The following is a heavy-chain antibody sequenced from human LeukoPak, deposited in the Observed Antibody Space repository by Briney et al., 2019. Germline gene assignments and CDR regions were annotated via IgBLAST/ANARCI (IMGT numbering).Heavy chain of an antibody. Sequence: GGSLRLSCAASGFSFSSYTMRWVRQTPGKGLEWVSSINYSGSGTYYADSVKGRFTISRDNSKNTVYLQMNSLRAEDTAIYYCAKSRDYTIDIWGQGTMVTASS. CDR1: GFSFSSYT. CDR3: AKSRDYTIDI. CDR2: INYSGSGT. J-gene: IGHJ3*02. V-gene: IGHV3-23*01. D-gene: IGHD2-2*02.